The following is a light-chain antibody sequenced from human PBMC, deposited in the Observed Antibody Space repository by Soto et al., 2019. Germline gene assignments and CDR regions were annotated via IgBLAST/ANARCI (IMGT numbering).Light chain of an antibody. J-gene: IGLJ1*01. CDR2: EGS. V-gene: IGLV2-23*01. Sequence: QSVLTQPASVSGSPGQSITISCTGTSSDVGAYNFVSWYQQFPGKAPKLMIYEGSKRPSGISDRFSGSKSGNTASLTIFGLQAEDEADYYCCSYSDSATYVFGTGTKVTVL. CDR1: SSDVGAYNF. CDR3: CSYSDSATYV.